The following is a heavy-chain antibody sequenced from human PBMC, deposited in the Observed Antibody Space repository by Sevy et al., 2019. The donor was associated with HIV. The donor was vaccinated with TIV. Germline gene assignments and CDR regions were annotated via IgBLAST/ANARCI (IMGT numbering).Heavy chain of an antibody. CDR2: INPNSGAT. V-gene: IGHV1-2*02. J-gene: IGHJ5*02. D-gene: IGHD5-12*01. Sequence: ASVKVSCKAFGYTVTAHYMHWVRQAPGQGLEWMGWINPNSGATKYTQKFQGRISMTRDTSISTAYMELSSLRSDDTALYYCATHSDYAGAFDPWGLGTLVTVSS. CDR1: GYTVTAHY. CDR3: ATHSDYAGAFDP.